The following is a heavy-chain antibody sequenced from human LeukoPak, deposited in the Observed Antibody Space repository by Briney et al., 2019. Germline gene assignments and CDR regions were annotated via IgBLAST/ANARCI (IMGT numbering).Heavy chain of an antibody. CDR1: GGSISSYC. CDR2: IYYSGST. D-gene: IGHD2-2*01. J-gene: IGHJ6*03. V-gene: IGHV4-59*01. Sequence: SETLSLTCTVSGGSISSYCWSWIRQPPGKGLEWIGYIYYSGSTNYNPSLKSRVTISVDTSKNQFSLKLSSVTAADTAVYYCARVRSYCSSTSCSDYYYYYMDVWGKGTTVTISS. CDR3: ARVRSYCSSTSCSDYYYYYMDV.